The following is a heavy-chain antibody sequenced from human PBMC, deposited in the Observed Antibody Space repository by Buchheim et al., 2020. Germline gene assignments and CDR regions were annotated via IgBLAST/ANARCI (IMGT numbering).Heavy chain of an antibody. V-gene: IGHV3-30*18. D-gene: IGHD3-10*01. Sequence: QVQLVESGGGVVQPGRSLRLSCAASGFTFSSYGMHWVRQAPGKGLEWVAVISYDGSNKYYADSVKGRFTISRDNSKNTLYLQMNSLRAEDTAVYYCAKDPQTMVRGVITPYYFDYWGQGTL. J-gene: IGHJ4*02. CDR1: GFTFSSYG. CDR2: ISYDGSNK. CDR3: AKDPQTMVRGVITPYYFDY.